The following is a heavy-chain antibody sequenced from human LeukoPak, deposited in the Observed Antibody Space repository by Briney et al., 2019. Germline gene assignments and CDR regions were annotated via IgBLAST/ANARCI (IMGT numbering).Heavy chain of an antibody. D-gene: IGHD1-1*01. V-gene: IGHV3-7*03. CDR1: GFTFGTYW. CDR2: MKQDGSKT. J-gene: IGHJ4*02. Sequence: GGSLRLSCAASGFTFGTYWMSWVRQAPGKGLEWVANMKQDGSKTYYVDSVKGRFTISRDNAKNSLYLQMNSLRTEDTALYYCAKDSGYNWVELDYWGQGTLVTVSS. CDR3: AKDSGYNWVELDY.